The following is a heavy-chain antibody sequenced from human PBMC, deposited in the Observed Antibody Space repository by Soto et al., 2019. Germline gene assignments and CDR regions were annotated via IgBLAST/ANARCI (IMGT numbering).Heavy chain of an antibody. CDR3: ARGGIILVGADTRPPDY. CDR1: GCPFSSHS. V-gene: IGHV3-21*01. Sequence: GGSLRLSCAASGCPFSSHSMFWGRQAPGKGLEWVSSISGSSDYIFYADSVKGRFTIFRDNAKNSLFLQMNSLRAEDTAMYYCARGGIILVGADTRPPDYWGHGNLVTVSS. J-gene: IGHJ4*01. D-gene: IGHD1-26*01. CDR2: ISGSSDYI.